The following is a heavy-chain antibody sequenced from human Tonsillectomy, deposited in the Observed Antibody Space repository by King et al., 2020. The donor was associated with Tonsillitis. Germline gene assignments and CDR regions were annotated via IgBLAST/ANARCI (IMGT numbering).Heavy chain of an antibody. CDR2: ISNSCSLV. D-gene: IGHD1-14*01. Sequence: YYMSWIRQAPGKGLEWLSYISNSCSLVFYADSVRGRFTISRDNARKSLYLRMDSLRAEDTGVYYCAREGITNPFYCCGQGTLVTVSS. CDR3: AREGITNPFYC. J-gene: IGHJ4*02. CDR1: YY. V-gene: IGHV3-11*01.